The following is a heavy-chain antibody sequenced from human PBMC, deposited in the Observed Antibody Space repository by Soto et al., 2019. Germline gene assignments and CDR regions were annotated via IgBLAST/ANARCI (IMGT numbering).Heavy chain of an antibody. V-gene: IGHV3-23*01. D-gene: IGHD5-18*01. J-gene: IGHJ4*02. CDR2: ISGSGGST. Sequence: PGGSLRLSCAASGFTFSSYGMSWVRQAPGEGLEWVSGISGSGGSTYYADSVKGRFTISRDNSKNTLYLQMYSLRAEDTAVYYCAKTGPGSSYDYYFDSWGQGTLVTVSS. CDR1: GFTFSSYG. CDR3: AKTGPGSSYDYYFDS.